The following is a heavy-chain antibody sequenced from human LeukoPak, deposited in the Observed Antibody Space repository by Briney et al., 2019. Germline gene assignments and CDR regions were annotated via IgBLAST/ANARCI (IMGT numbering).Heavy chain of an antibody. V-gene: IGHV4-34*01. Sequence: KPSETLSLTCTVSGGSISSYYWSWIRQPPGKGLEWIGEINHSGSTNYNPSLKSRVTISVDTSKNQFSLKLSSVTAADTAVYYCARGGSQSWFDPWGQGTLVTVSS. CDR3: ARGGSQSWFDP. CDR1: GGSISSYY. D-gene: IGHD1-26*01. J-gene: IGHJ5*02. CDR2: INHSGST.